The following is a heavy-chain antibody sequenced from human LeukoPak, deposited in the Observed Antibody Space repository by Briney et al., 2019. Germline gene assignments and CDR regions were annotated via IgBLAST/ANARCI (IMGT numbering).Heavy chain of an antibody. V-gene: IGHV3-21*01. CDR2: ISSSSSYI. CDR1: GFTFSSYW. J-gene: IGHJ4*02. Sequence: GGSLRLSCAASGFTFSSYWMHWVRQAPGKGLEWVSFISSSSSYIYYADSLKGRFTISRDNAKNSLYLQMNSLRAEDTAVYYCARGPAGIAAVGGTFDYWGQGTLVTVSS. D-gene: IGHD6-13*01. CDR3: ARGPAGIAAVGGTFDY.